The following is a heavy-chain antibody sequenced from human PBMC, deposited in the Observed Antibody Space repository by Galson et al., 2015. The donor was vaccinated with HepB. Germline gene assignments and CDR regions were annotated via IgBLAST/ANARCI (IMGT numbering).Heavy chain of an antibody. J-gene: IGHJ4*02. CDR2: IRYDGSNK. V-gene: IGHV3-30*02. CDR1: GFTFSSYG. D-gene: IGHD3-10*01. Sequence: SLRLSCAASGFTFSSYGMHWVRQAPGKGLEWVAFIRYDGSNKYYADSVKGRFTISRDNSKNTLYLQMNSLRAEDTAVYYCAKGGEVRGVIIFDYWAREPWSPSPQ. CDR3: AKGGEVRGVIIFDY.